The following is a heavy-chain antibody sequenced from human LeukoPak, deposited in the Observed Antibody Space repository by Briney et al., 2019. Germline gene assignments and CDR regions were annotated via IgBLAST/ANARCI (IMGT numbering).Heavy chain of an antibody. Sequence: GGSLRLSCAASGFTFSSYAMHWVRQAPGKGLEWVAVISYDGSNKYYADSVKGRFTISRDNSKNTLYLQMNSLRAEDTAVYYCARDPGLMVRGVTWYYFYYWGQGTLVTVSS. CDR3: ARDPGLMVRGVTWYYFYY. V-gene: IGHV3-30-3*01. D-gene: IGHD3-10*01. CDR2: ISYDGSNK. J-gene: IGHJ4*02. CDR1: GFTFSSYA.